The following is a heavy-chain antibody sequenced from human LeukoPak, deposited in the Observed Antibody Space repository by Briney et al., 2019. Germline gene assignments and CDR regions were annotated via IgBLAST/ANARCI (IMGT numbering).Heavy chain of an antibody. CDR1: GFTSSDYN. J-gene: IGHJ4*02. V-gene: IGHV3-21*01. Sequence: GGSLRLSCAVSGFTSSDYNMNWVRQAPGKGLEWVSSISSSSTYIYYADSLKGRFTISRDNAKNSLYLQMNSLRAEDTAVYFCARYSGSYRDYWGQGTLVTVSS. D-gene: IGHD1-26*01. CDR3: ARYSGSYRDY. CDR2: ISSSSTYI.